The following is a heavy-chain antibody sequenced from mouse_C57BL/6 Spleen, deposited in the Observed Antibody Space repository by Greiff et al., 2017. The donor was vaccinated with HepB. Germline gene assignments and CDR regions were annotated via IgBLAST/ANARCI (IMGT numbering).Heavy chain of an antibody. CDR2: IYPGDGDT. V-gene: IGHV1-82*01. Sequence: QVQLKESGPELVKPGASVKISCKASGYAFSSSWMNWVKQRPGKGLEWIGRIYPGDGDTNYNGKFKGKATLTADKSSSTAYMQLSSLTSEDSAVYFCARITTVVAKVYFDYWGQGTTLTVSS. D-gene: IGHD1-1*01. CDR3: ARITTVVAKVYFDY. CDR1: GYAFSSSW. J-gene: IGHJ2*01.